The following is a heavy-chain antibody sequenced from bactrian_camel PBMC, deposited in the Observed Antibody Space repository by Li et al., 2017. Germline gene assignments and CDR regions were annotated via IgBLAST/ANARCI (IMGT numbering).Heavy chain of an antibody. Sequence: HVQLVESGGGSMQPGGSLRLSCKYSGYSYSGYCMGWYRQAPGKEREQVAVFIYTFGRRAAYADSVKGRFTLSEDKDKNTMYLEMNSLRPEDTAVYYCAADGPYAQICDVDSSLSAYVYWGQGTQVTVS. CDR2: IYTFGRRA. J-gene: IGHJ4*01. V-gene: IGHV3-2*01. CDR1: GYSYSGYC. D-gene: IGHD4*01. CDR3: AADGPYAQICDVDSSLSAYVY.